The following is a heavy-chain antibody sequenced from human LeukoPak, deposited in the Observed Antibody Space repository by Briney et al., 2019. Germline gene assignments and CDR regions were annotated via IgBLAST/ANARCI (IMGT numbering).Heavy chain of an antibody. Sequence: GASVKVSCKASGYTFTSYYMHLVQQAPGQGLEWMGVINPSGGSTSYAQKFQGRVTMTRDMSTSTVYMELSSLRSEDTAVYYCARAVHWGSTGSWFDPWGQGTLVTVSS. CDR2: INPSGGST. CDR3: ARAVHWGSTGSWFDP. D-gene: IGHD2-2*01. V-gene: IGHV1-46*01. CDR1: GYTFTSYY. J-gene: IGHJ5*02.